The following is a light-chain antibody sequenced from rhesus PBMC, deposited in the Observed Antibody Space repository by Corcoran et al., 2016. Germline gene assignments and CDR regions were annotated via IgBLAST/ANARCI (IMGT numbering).Light chain of an antibody. CDR3: MQALEFPT. Sequence: DIVMTQTPLSLPVTPGEPASISCRSSQSLLDSEDGNTYLDWYLPKPGQSPPLLIYEVSNRASGVPDRFSGSGSDTDFTLKISRVEAEDIGVYYCMQALEFPTFGGGTKVEIK. CDR1: QSLLDSEDGNTY. J-gene: IGKJ4*01. CDR2: EVS. V-gene: IGKV2-104*02.